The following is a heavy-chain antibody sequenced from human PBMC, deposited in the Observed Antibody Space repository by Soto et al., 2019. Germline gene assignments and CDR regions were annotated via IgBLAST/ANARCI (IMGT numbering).Heavy chain of an antibody. D-gene: IGHD5-12*01. CDR1: GYTFTSYG. Sequence: QVQLVQSGAEVKKPGASVKVSCKASGYTFTSYGISWVRQAPGQGLEWMGWISAYNGNTNYAQKLQGRVTMTTDTPTSTAYMELRSLRSDDTAVYYCARARDIVARRAYYYYGMDVWGQGTTVTVSS. J-gene: IGHJ6*02. V-gene: IGHV1-18*01. CDR3: ARARDIVARRAYYYYGMDV. CDR2: ISAYNGNT.